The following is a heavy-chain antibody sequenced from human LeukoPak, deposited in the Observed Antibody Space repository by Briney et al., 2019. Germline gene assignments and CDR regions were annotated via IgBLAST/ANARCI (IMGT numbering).Heavy chain of an antibody. V-gene: IGHV1-18*01. Sequence: GASVKVSCKASGYTFTNYGITWVRHAPGQGFEWMGWMSPFNGNTNYAQRLQGRVTMTTDTSTSTAYMELRSLRSDDTAVYYCARGSYSSSNSCPGGDKYWFDPWGQGTLVTVSS. CDR1: GYTFTNYG. J-gene: IGHJ5*02. D-gene: IGHD2-2*01. CDR3: ARGSYSSSNSCPGGDKYWFDP. CDR2: MSPFNGNT.